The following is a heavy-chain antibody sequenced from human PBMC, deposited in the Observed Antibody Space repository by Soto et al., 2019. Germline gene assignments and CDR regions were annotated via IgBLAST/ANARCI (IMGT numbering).Heavy chain of an antibody. CDR2: TYHSGST. J-gene: IGHJ4*02. V-gene: IGHV4-30-2*01. D-gene: IGHD3-16*01. Sequence: QLQLQESGSGLVKPSQTLSLTCAVSGGSISSGGYSWSWIRQPPGKGLEWIGYTYHSGSTYYNPSLNSRVTISVDRSKNQFSLKLGSVTAADTAGYYCARGIMITFGGVMGGFGYWGQGNLVTVSS. CDR1: GGSISSGGYS. CDR3: ARGIMITFGGVMGGFGY.